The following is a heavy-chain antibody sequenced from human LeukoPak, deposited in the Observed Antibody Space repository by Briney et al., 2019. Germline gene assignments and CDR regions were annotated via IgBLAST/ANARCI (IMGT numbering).Heavy chain of an antibody. CDR2: ISYSGDT. CDR1: GYSISNSNL. V-gene: IGHV4-28*01. Sequence: SETPSLTCAVSGYSISNSNLWAWIRQPPGKGLEWIGYISYSGDTYYNASLTSRVTMSLDTSKNQFSLKLNSVTAVDTAMYYCATMQWLSQGGGFDYWGQGTLVTVSS. D-gene: IGHD6-19*01. CDR3: ATMQWLSQGGGFDY. J-gene: IGHJ4*02.